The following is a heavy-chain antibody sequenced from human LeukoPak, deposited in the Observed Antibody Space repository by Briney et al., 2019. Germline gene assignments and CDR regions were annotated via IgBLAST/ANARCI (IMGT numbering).Heavy chain of an antibody. CDR1: GYSFTSYW. CDR3: ATSAITLAGGGGGFYGMEV. J-gene: IGHJ6*02. CDR2: IDPTNSYT. D-gene: IGHD2-2*02. Sequence: GESLRISCKGSGYSFTSYWISWVRQMPGKGLEWMGTIDPTNSYTNYSPSFQGHVRISADKSITTAYLQWSSLKASDTAMYYCATSAITLAGGGGGFYGMEVWGQGTAVTVSS. V-gene: IGHV5-10-1*01.